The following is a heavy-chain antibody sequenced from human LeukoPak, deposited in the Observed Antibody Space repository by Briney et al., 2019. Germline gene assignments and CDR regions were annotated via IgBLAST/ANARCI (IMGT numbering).Heavy chain of an antibody. J-gene: IGHJ6*02. V-gene: IGHV4-39*01. D-gene: IGHD4-17*01. CDR3: ARQTTVTTRVGYYYYYGMDV. Sequence: SETLSLTCTVSGGSISSSSYYWGWIRQPPGKGLEWIGSIYYSGSTYYNPSLKIRVTISVDTSKNQFSLKLSSMTAADTAVYYCARQTTVTTRVGYYYYYGMDVWGQGTTVTVSS. CDR1: GGSISSSSYY. CDR2: IYYSGST.